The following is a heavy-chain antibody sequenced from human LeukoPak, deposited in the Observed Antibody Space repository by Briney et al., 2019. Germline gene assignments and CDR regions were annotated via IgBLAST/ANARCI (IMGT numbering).Heavy chain of an antibody. V-gene: IGHV3-30*02. Sequence: GGSLRLSCAASGFTFSSYGMHWVRQAPGKGLEWVAFIRYDGSNKYYADSVKGRFTISRDNSKNTLSLQMNSLRAEDTALYYCARNPRSDFDYWGQGTLVTVSS. J-gene: IGHJ4*02. CDR3: ARNPRSDFDY. CDR2: IRYDGSNK. CDR1: GFTFSSYG.